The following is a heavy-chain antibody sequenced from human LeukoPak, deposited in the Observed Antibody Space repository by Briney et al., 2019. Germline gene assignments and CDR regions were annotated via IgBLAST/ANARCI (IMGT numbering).Heavy chain of an antibody. CDR2: ISSDGSNK. V-gene: IGHV3-30-3*01. CDR3: ASPPYSSSWYYFDY. Sequence: GGSLRLSCVVSRFPFSDYAIHWVRQAPGKGLDWVAAISSDGSNKYYADSVQGRFTISRDNSKNTLYLQMNSLRAEDTAVYYCASPPYSSSWYYFDYWGQGTLVTVSS. D-gene: IGHD6-13*01. J-gene: IGHJ4*02. CDR1: RFPFSDYA.